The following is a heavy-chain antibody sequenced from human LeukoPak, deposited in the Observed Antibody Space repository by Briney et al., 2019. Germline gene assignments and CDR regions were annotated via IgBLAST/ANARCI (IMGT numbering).Heavy chain of an antibody. J-gene: IGHJ4*02. V-gene: IGHV4-39*01. Sequence: PSETLSLTCTVSGGSISSSDYYWGWIRQPPGKGPEWIGSIHYSGSTYYNPSLKSLVTVTVDTSKSQFTVNLSSVTAADTAVYYCTRHFGSGRDDYWGQGTLVTVSS. CDR2: IHYSGST. CDR3: TRHFGSGRDDY. D-gene: IGHD3-10*01. CDR1: GGSISSSDYY.